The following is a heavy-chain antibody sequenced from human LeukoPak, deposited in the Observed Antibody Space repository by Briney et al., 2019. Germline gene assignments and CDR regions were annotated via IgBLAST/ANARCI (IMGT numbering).Heavy chain of an antibody. CDR3: AKDYDILTGPN. J-gene: IGHJ4*02. V-gene: IGHV3-48*04. D-gene: IGHD3-9*01. CDR1: GFTLSSYG. CDR2: ISSSTSII. Sequence: GGSLRLSCAASGFTLSSYGMNWVRQAPGKGLEWVSFISSSTSIIHYADSVKGRFTISRDNAKNSLYLQMNSLRAEDTALYYCAKDYDILTGPNWGQGTLVTVSS.